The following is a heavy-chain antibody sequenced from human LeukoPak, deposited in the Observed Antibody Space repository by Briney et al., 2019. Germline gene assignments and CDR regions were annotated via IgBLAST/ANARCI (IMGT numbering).Heavy chain of an antibody. J-gene: IGHJ6*02. CDR3: GSRDKGYYYGLDV. CDR1: GFTGSSNY. CDR2: ISGGGNT. V-gene: IGHV3-66*01. D-gene: IGHD5-24*01. Sequence: PRGSLRLSCVASGFTGSSNYVSWVRQAPGKGLEWVSIISGGGNTYYADSVKDRFTISRDNSKSTLYLQMKSLRAEDTAVYYCGSRDKGYYYGLDVWGQGTTVTVSS.